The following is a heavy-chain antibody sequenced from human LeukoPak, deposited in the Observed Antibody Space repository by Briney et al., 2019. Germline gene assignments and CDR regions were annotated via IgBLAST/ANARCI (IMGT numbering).Heavy chain of an antibody. CDR2: INPSGGST. J-gene: IGHJ4*02. D-gene: IGHD1-20*01. Sequence: ASVKVSCKASGHTFTSYYIHWVRQVPGQGLEWMGIINPSGGSTTYAQKFQGRVTMTRDTSTSTDYMELSSLRSEDTAVYYCARAYNWNDYFDYWGQGTLVTVSS. V-gene: IGHV1-46*01. CDR1: GHTFTSYY. CDR3: ARAYNWNDYFDY.